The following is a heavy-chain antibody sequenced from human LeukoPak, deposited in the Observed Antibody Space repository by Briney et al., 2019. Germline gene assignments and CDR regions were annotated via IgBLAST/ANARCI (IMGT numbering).Heavy chain of an antibody. CDR1: GFTFSNYG. CDR3: AKVHSSGFFDY. J-gene: IGHJ4*02. Sequence: PGGSLRLSCAASGFTFSNYGMHWVRQAPGKGLEGVAVISYDGSNKYYADSVKGRFTISRDNSKNTLYLQMNSLRAEDTAVYYCAKVHSSGFFDYWGQGTLVTVSS. CDR2: ISYDGSNK. D-gene: IGHD6-19*01. V-gene: IGHV3-30*18.